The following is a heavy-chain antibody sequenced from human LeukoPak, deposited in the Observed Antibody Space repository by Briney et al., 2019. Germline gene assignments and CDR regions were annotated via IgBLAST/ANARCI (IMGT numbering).Heavy chain of an antibody. CDR2: IIPILGIA. J-gene: IGHJ4*02. CDR3: ARSRSGWFDY. V-gene: IGHV1-69*02. CDR1: GYTFTSYY. Sequence: SVKVSCKASGYTFTSYYMHWVRQAPGQGLEWMGRIIPILGIANYAQKFQGRVTITADKSTSTAYMGLSSLRSEDTAVYYCARSRSGWFDYWGQGTLVTVSS. D-gene: IGHD6-19*01.